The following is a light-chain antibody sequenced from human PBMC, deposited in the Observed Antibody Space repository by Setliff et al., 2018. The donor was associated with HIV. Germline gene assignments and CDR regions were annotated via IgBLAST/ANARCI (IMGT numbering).Light chain of an antibody. CDR2: RVS. J-gene: IGLJ1*01. V-gene: IGLV2-14*01. Sequence: QSALAQPASVSGSPGQSITISCTGTSSDIGGYNYVSWYQQYPGKAPKFIIYRVSDRPSGISNRFSGSKSGNTAPLTISGLQAEDEGDYYCSSYTSSDTYVFGTGTKVPS. CDR1: SSDIGGYNY. CDR3: SSYTSSDTYV.